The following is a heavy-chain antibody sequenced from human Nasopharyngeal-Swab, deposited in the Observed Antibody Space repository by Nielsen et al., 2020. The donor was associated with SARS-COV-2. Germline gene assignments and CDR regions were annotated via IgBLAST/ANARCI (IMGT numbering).Heavy chain of an antibody. CDR1: GYSICSGYY. V-gene: IGHV4-38-2*02. D-gene: IGHD2-21*01. Sequence: LPLSCTVSGYSICSGYYWGWIRQPPGKGLEWLDRIYHSGNTHYNPSLQSRVTISVDTSKNQFSLMLNSVTAADTALYFCVHLWFPGFWGKGTLVTVSS. CDR3: VHLWFPGF. CDR2: IYHSGNT. J-gene: IGHJ4*02.